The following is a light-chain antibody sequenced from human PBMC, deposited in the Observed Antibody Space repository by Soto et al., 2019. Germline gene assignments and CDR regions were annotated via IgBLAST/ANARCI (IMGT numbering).Light chain of an antibody. CDR2: AAS. CDR3: QRRSNDWSQIT. Sequence: DIVMTQSPDSLAVSLGERATINCKSSQSVFFISNNKNYLAWYQQKPGQPPKLLIYAASTRESGVPDRFSGSGSGTDFTLTISSLQAEDVAVYYCQRRSNDWSQITFGRGTRLEIK. CDR1: QSVFFISNNKNY. V-gene: IGKV4-1*01. J-gene: IGKJ5*01.